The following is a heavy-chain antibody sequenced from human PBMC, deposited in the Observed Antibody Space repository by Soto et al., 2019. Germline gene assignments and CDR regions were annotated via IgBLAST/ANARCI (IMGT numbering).Heavy chain of an antibody. J-gene: IGHJ6*02. Sequence: PGGSLRLSCAASGFTFSSYGMHWVRQAPGKGLEWVAAIWYDGSNKYYADSVKGRFTITRDNSKNTLYLQMNSLRAEDTAVYYCARDPRVDRYYDILIDYYYGMDVWGQGTTVTVSS. CDR2: IWYDGSNK. V-gene: IGHV3-33*01. D-gene: IGHD3-9*01. CDR3: ARDPRVDRYYDILIDYYYGMDV. CDR1: GFTFSSYG.